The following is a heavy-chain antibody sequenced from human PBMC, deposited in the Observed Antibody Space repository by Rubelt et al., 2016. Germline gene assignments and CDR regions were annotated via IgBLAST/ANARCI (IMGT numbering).Heavy chain of an antibody. J-gene: IGHJ4*02. V-gene: IGHV4-34*01. CDR3: AGGFSVDVGGSYRYFDL. CDR1: GGSFSDYY. D-gene: IGHD3-16*02. Sequence: QVQLQQWGAGLLKPSETLSLNCAVYGGSFSDYYWSWIRQSPGKGLEWIGEITHSGSTNYNPSLKSRVTISVDTSKNQISLKLSSVTAADTALYYCAGGFSVDVGGSYRYFDLWGQGTLLTVSS. CDR2: ITHSGST.